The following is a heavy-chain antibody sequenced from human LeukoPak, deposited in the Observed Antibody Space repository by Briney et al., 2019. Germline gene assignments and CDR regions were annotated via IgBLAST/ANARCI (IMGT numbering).Heavy chain of an antibody. CDR3: ARRLGSRGRFDP. CDR2: IYYSGST. V-gene: IGHV4-39*01. D-gene: IGHD3-10*01. CDR1: GGSISSSSNY. Sequence: SETLSLTCTVSGGSISSSSNYRGWIRQPPGKGLEWIGSIYYSGSTYYNPSLKSRVTISVDTSKNQFSLKLTSVTAAYTAVYYCARRLGSRGRFDPWDQGTLVTVSS. J-gene: IGHJ5*02.